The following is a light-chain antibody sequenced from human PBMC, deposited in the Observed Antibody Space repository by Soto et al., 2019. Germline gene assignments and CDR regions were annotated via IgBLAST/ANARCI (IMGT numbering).Light chain of an antibody. J-gene: IGKJ4*01. Sequence: DIQLTQSPSFPSASVGDRVTITCRASQGIGSYLAWYQQKQGKAPKLLIYAASTLQSGVPSRFSGSGSGTEFTLTISSLQPEDFAPYLCQQLKRYPITFGGGTKVDIK. CDR1: QGIGSY. CDR2: AAS. V-gene: IGKV1-9*01. CDR3: QQLKRYPIT.